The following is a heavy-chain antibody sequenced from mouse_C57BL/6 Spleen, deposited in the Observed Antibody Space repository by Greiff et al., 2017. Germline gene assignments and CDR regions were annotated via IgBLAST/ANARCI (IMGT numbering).Heavy chain of an antibody. V-gene: IGHV3-6*01. J-gene: IGHJ4*01. Sequence: EVKLQESGPGLVKPSQSLSLTCSVTGYSITSGYYWNWIRQFPGNKLEWMGYISYDGSNNSNPSLKNRISITRDTSKNQFFLKLNSVTTEDTATYYCARDYGQDYWGQGTSVTVSS. CDR2: ISYDGSN. CDR1: GYSITSGYY. CDR3: ARDYGQDY. D-gene: IGHD1-1*01.